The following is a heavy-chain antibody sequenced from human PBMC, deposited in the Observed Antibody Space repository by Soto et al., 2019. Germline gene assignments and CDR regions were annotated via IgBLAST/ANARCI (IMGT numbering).Heavy chain of an antibody. CDR2: ISYDGSNK. CDR3: AKLWGTSTYDSSGYPIDY. D-gene: IGHD3-22*01. CDR1: GFPFSSYC. V-gene: IGHV3-30*18. J-gene: IGHJ4*02. Sequence: SQSLSCASSGFPFSSYCMHLVRPAPGKGLEWVAVISYDGSNKYYADSVKGRFTISRDNSKNTLYLQMNSLRAEDTAVYYCAKLWGTSTYDSSGYPIDYWGQGTLVNVSA.